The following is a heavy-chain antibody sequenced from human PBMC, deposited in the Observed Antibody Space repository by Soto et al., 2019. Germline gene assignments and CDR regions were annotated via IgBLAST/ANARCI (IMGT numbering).Heavy chain of an antibody. V-gene: IGHV2-26*01. J-gene: IGHJ6*02. CDR2: FFSDAER. CDR3: ARMDGDYNYYGLDV. D-gene: IGHD4-17*01. CDR1: GFSLTNGRMG. Sequence: QVTLKESGPVLVKPTETLTLTCSVSGFSLTNGRMGVSWIRQPPGKALEWLAHFFSDAERSYSTSMQSRLNMYKDSSGSQVVLTMPNMAPADTATYFCARMDGDYNYYGLDVWGRGIAVTVSS.